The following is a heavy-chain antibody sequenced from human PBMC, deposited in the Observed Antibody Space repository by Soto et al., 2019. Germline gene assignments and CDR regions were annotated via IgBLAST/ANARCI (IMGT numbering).Heavy chain of an antibody. Sequence: LFLTCTVSGGSISSGGYYWSWIRQHPGKGLEWIGYIYYSGSTYYNPSLKSRVTISVDTSKNQFSLKLSSVTAADTAVYYCARTPLHTQYFDYWGQGTLVTVSS. J-gene: IGHJ4*02. V-gene: IGHV4-31*03. CDR3: ARTPLHTQYFDY. CDR2: IYYSGST. D-gene: IGHD4-4*01. CDR1: GGSISSGGYY.